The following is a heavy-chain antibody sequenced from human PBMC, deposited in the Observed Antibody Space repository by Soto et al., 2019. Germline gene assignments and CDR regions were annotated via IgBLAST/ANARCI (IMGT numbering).Heavy chain of an antibody. Sequence: PETRPDRYSGSGGMIRRYYWSWIRQPPGKGLEWIGYIYYSGSTNYNPSLKSRVTISVDTSKNQFSLKLSSVTAADTAVYYCARFNWYFDLWGRGTLVT. V-gene: IGHV4-59*08. CDR2: IYYSGST. CDR1: GGMIRRYY. CDR3: ARFNWYFDL. J-gene: IGHJ2*01.